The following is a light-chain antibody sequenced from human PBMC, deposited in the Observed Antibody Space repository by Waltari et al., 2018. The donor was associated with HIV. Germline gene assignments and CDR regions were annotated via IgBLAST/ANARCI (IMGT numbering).Light chain of an antibody. CDR3: SSFAPTNKFYVL. V-gene: IGLV2-8*01. Sequence: QPTPTPPPSPSGSPGQSVTISCTGTSSDIGGYNYVSWYQQHPGKAPKLIMTEVTKRPSCVPDRFSGSKSGNTASLTVSGLQADDEALYYCSSFAPTNKFYVLFGGGTTLTVL. CDR2: EVT. J-gene: IGLJ2*01. CDR1: SSDIGGYNY.